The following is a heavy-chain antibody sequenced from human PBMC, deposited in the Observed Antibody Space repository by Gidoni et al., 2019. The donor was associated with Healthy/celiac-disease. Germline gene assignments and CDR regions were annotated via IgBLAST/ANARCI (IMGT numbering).Heavy chain of an antibody. V-gene: IGHV4-59*01. J-gene: IGHJ3*02. CDR1: GGSISSYY. D-gene: IGHD3-10*01. CDR2: IYYSGST. Sequence: QVQLQESGPGLVKPSETLSLTCTVSGGSISSYYWSWIRQPPGKGLEWIGDIYYSGSTNYNPSLKSRVTISVDTSKNLFSVKLSVVTAADAVVYYCERDPYCGGAFDIWGQGTMVTVSS. CDR3: ERDPYCGGAFDI.